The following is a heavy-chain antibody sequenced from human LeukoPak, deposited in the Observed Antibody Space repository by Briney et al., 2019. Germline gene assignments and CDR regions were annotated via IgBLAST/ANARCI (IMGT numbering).Heavy chain of an antibody. CDR3: ARHLRGYSYGPFDY. CDR2: MYNSGST. D-gene: IGHD5-18*01. Sequence: PSETLSLTCTVSGGSISSYYWSWIRQPPGKGLEWIGCMYNSGSTTYNPSLKSRVTISVDTSKNQFSLKLSSVTAADTAVYYCARHLRGYSYGPFDYWGQGTLVTVSS. J-gene: IGHJ4*02. CDR1: GGSISSYY. V-gene: IGHV4-59*08.